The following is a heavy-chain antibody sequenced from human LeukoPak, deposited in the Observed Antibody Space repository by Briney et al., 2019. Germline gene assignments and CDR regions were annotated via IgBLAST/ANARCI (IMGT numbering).Heavy chain of an antibody. V-gene: IGHV4-59*01. Sequence: KPSETLSLTCTVSGGSISSYYWSWIRQPPGKGLGWIGYIYYSGSTNYNPSLKSRVTISVDTSKNQFSLKLSSVTAADTAVYYCARDGENQYYFDYWGQGTLVTVSS. D-gene: IGHD1-14*01. CDR3: ARDGENQYYFDY. J-gene: IGHJ4*02. CDR1: GGSISSYY. CDR2: IYYSGST.